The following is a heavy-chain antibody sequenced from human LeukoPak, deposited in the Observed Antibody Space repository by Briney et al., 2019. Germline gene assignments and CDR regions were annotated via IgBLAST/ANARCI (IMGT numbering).Heavy chain of an antibody. Sequence: GESLKISCKGSGYSFTSYWIGWVRQMPGKGLEWMGIIYPGDSDTRYSPSFQGQVTISADKSISTAYLQWSSLKASDTAMYYCARLIMVRGRGAGSGFDYWGQGTLVTVSS. V-gene: IGHV5-51*01. D-gene: IGHD3-10*01. CDR2: IYPGDSDT. CDR3: ARLIMVRGRGAGSGFDY. J-gene: IGHJ4*02. CDR1: GYSFTSYW.